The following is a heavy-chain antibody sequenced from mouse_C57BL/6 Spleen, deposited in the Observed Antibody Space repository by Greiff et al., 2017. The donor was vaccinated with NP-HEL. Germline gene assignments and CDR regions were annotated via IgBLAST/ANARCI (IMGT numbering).Heavy chain of an antibody. V-gene: IGHV1-59*01. D-gene: IGHD2-1*01. CDR2: IDPSDSYT. J-gene: IGHJ2*01. Sequence: VQLQQPGAELVRPGTSVKLSCKASGYTFTSYWMHWVKQRPGQGLEWIGVIDPSDSYTNYNQKFKGKATLTVDTSSSTAYMQLSSLTSEDSAVYYCARDGNLYYFDYWGQGTTLTVSS. CDR1: GYTFTSYW. CDR3: ARDGNLYYFDY.